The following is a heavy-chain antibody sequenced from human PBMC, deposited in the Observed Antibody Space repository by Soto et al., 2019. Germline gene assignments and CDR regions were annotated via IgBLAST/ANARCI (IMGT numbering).Heavy chain of an antibody. V-gene: IGHV3-49*03. J-gene: IGHJ6*02. CDR2: IXXKAYGGTT. CDR1: GFTFGDYA. CDR3: TRYVGYCSGGSCYQGYYYYYGMDV. D-gene: IGHD2-15*01. Sequence: GGSLRLSCTASGFTFGDYAMSWFRQAPGKGLEWVGFIXXKAYGGTTEYAAAVKGRFTISRDDSKSSAYLQMNSLKTEDTAVYYCTRYVGYCSGGSCYQGYYYYYGMDVWGQGTTVTVSS.